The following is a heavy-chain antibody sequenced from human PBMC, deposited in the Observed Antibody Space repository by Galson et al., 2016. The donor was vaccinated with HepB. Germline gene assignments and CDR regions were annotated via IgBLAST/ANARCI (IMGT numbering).Heavy chain of an antibody. CDR1: GGSINDDY. CDR3: ARGGFGGGTNYYGMDV. V-gene: IGHV4-59*01. J-gene: IGHJ6*02. CDR2: IHHSGST. D-gene: IGHD3-10*01. Sequence: SETLSLTCTVSGGSINDDYWIWIRQPPGKGLEWIGYIHHSGSTKYIPSLKSRVTISVDTSKSQFSLRLTSVTAAGTAVYYCARGGFGGGTNYYGMDVWAQGTTVIVSS.